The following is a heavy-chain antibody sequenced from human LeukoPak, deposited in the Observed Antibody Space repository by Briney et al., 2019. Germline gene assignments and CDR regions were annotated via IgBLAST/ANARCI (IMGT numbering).Heavy chain of an antibody. CDR2: IYYSGST. V-gene: IGHV4-30-4*08. CDR1: GGSISSGDYY. J-gene: IGHJ4*02. D-gene: IGHD5-18*01. Sequence: SETLSLTCTVSGGSISSGDYYWSWIRQPPGKGLEWIGYIYYSGSTYYNPSLKSRVTISVDTSKNQFSLKLNSVTAADTAVYYCARVGDTAGTTWSFDYWGQGTLVTVSS. CDR3: ARVGDTAGTTWSFDY.